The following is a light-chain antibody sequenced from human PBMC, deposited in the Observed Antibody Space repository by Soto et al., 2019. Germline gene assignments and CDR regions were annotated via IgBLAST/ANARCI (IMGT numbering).Light chain of an antibody. CDR1: QSISSY. CDR3: QQSYSTLIT. Sequence: DIQMTQSPSSLSASVGDRVTITCRASQSISSYLNWYQQKPGKAPKLLIYAASSLQSGVPSRFSGSGSGTDFTLTICSLQPEDFATYYCQQSYSTLITFGPGTKVDIK. J-gene: IGKJ3*01. V-gene: IGKV1-39*01. CDR2: AAS.